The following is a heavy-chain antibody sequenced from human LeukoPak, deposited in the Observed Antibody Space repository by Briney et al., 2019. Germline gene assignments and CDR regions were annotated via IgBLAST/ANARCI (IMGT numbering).Heavy chain of an antibody. CDR2: INPSGGST. D-gene: IGHD3-22*01. J-gene: IGHJ5*02. CDR1: GYTFTSYY. Sequence: GASVKVSCKASGYTFTSYYMHWVRQAPGQGLEWMGIINPSGGSTSYAQKFQGRVTMTRDKSTSTVYMELSSLRSEDTAVYYCARDRSPPYYYDSSVFPLTGPFDPWGQGTLVTVSS. V-gene: IGHV1-46*01. CDR3: ARDRSPPYYYDSSVFPLTGPFDP.